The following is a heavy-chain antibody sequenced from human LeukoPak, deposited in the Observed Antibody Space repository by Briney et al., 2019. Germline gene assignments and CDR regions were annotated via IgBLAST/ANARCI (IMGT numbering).Heavy chain of an antibody. D-gene: IGHD6-19*01. CDR3: ARLGISSSGWFDP. CDR2: IYNSGNT. V-gene: IGHV4-31*03. CDR1: GGSISSGGYY. J-gene: IGHJ5*02. Sequence: SEALSLTCTVSGGSISSGGYYWSWIRQHPGRGLEWIGYIYNSGNTYYNPSLKSRVTISVDTSKNQFSLKLSSVTAADTAVYYCARLGISSSGWFDPWGQGTLVTVSS.